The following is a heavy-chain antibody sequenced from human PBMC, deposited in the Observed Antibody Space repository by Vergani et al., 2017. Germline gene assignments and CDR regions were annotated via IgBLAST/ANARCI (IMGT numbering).Heavy chain of an antibody. V-gene: IGHV3-21*01. CDR3: ARVLAAAGRASFTHYYYGMDV. D-gene: IGHD6-13*01. Sequence: EVQLVESGGGLVKPGGSLRLSCAASGFTFSSYSMNWVRQAPGKGLEWVSSISSSSSYIYYADSVKGRFTISRDNAKNSLYLQMNSLRAEDTAVYYCARVLAAAGRASFTHYYYGMDVWGQGTTVTVSS. CDR1: GFTFSSYS. CDR2: ISSSSSYI. J-gene: IGHJ6*02.